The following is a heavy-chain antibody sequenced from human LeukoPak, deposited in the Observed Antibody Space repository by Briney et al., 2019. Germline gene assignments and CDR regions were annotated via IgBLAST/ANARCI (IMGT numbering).Heavy chain of an antibody. CDR3: ALGYRSGGSCNYYYYYGMDV. D-gene: IGHD2-15*01. CDR1: GGTFSSYA. V-gene: IGHV1-69*01. CDR2: IIPIFGTA. J-gene: IGHJ6*02. Sequence: GSSVKVSCKASGGTFSSYAISWVRQAPGQGLEWMGGIIPIFGTANYAQKFQGRVTITADESTSTAYMELSSLRSEDTAVYYCALGYRSGGSCNYYYYYGMDVWGQGTTVTVSS.